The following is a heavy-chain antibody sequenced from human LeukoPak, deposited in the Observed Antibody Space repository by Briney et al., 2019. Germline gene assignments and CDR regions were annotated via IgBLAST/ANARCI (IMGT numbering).Heavy chain of an antibody. Sequence: GGSLRLSCAASGFTFSSYAMSWVRQAPGKGLEWVSDISGSGGSTYYADSVKGRFTISRDNAKNSLYLQMNSLRAEDTAVYYCARAGDHWNRYFDYWGQGTLVTVSS. J-gene: IGHJ4*02. CDR3: ARAGDHWNRYFDY. V-gene: IGHV3-23*01. CDR1: GFTFSSYA. CDR2: ISGSGGST. D-gene: IGHD1-1*01.